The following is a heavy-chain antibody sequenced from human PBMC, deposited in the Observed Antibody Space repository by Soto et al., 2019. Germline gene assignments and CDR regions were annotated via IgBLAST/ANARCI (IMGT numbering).Heavy chain of an antibody. Sequence: SETLSLTCAVSGASISGSYYYWAWLRQSPGKGPEWIGSVFYTGFTSYNPSLESRVSVSVDTSKSQFSLKLSAVTAADTAVYYCATSQKGYNWNYFGHWGQGALVTVS. V-gene: IGHV4-39*01. D-gene: IGHD1-20*01. CDR2: VFYTGFT. CDR3: ATSQKGYNWNYFGH. CDR1: GASISGSYYY. J-gene: IGHJ4*02.